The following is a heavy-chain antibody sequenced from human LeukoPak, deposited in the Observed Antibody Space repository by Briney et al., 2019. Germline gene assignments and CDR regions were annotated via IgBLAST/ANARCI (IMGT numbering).Heavy chain of an antibody. D-gene: IGHD2-21*02. V-gene: IGHV1-69*06. CDR3: ARSSVVTAMVHLDY. J-gene: IGHJ4*02. CDR1: GGTFSSYA. Sequence: ASVKVSCTASGGTFSSYAISWVRQAPGQGLEWMGGIIPIFGTTNYAQKFQGRATITADKSTSTAYMELSSLRSEDTAGYYCARSSVVTAMVHLDYWGQGTLVTVSS. CDR2: IIPIFGTT.